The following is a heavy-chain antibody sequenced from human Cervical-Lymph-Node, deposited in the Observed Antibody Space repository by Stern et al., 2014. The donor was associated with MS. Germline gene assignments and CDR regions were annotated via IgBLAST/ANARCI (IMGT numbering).Heavy chain of an antibody. CDR3: ARRPGPYSSSRYDF. D-gene: IGHD6-13*01. CDR1: GFSLRTGGVG. Sequence: QITLKESGPTLVKPTQTLTLTCTFSGFSLRTGGVGVGWIRQPPGKALEWLALMYWYDDKRYSPARRSRLTILNDTSKNQVVLTMTNMDPVDTATYYCARRPGPYSSSRYDFWGQGTLVTVSS. V-gene: IGHV2-5*01. J-gene: IGHJ4*02. CDR2: MYWYDDK.